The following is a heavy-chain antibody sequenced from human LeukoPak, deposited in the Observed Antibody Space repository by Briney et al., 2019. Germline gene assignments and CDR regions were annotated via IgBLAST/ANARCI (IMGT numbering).Heavy chain of an antibody. D-gene: IGHD6-19*01. Sequence: GGALTLSFAASGCTFSSYGMSGVRQAPGKGLDGVSPISGSGGSTYYADSVKGQLTIYRDNYKNTLYLQMNSLRAEDTAVYYCGKDRSSGLRGVGLDPWGQGALVTVSS. CDR3: GKDRSSGLRGVGLDP. J-gene: IGHJ5*02. CDR1: GCTFSSYG. CDR2: ISGSGGST. V-gene: IGHV3-23*01.